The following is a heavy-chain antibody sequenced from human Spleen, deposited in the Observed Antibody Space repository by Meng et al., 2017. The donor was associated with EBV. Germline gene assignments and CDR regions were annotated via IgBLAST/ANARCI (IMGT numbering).Heavy chain of an antibody. CDR1: GNRFHNSS. J-gene: IGHJ4*02. CDR3: ARDSTENLDY. CDR2: INTNTGHP. V-gene: IGHV7-4-1*02. D-gene: IGHD4-17*01. Sequence: QVTLLQMVPVLKKPGAASKGACKASGNRFHNSSMTWVRQAPGQGLEWMGWINTNTGHPTYAQGFTGRFVFSLDTSVRTAYLQISNLKAEDTAVYYCARDSTENLDYWGQGTLVTVSS.